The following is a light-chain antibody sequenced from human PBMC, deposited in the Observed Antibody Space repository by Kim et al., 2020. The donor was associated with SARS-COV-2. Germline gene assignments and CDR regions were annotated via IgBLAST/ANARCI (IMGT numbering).Light chain of an antibody. CDR3: QQSYSTLRT. V-gene: IGKV1-39*01. Sequence: ASVGDRVTITCRASQSISSYLNWYQQKPGKAPKLLIYAASSLQSGVPSRFSGSGSGTDFTLTISRLQPEDFATYYCQQSYSTLRTFGQGTKVEIK. CDR1: QSISSY. CDR2: AAS. J-gene: IGKJ1*01.